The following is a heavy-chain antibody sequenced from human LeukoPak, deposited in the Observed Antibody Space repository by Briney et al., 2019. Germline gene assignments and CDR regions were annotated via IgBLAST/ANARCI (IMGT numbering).Heavy chain of an antibody. J-gene: IGHJ6*02. CDR1: GGTFSSYA. Sequence: SVKVSCKASGGTFSSYAISWVRQAPGQGLEWMGGIIPIFGTANYAQKFQGRVTITAGESTSTAYMELSSLRSEDTAVYYCARTVVVTARNYYYYGMDVWGQGTTVTVSS. D-gene: IGHD2-21*02. V-gene: IGHV1-69*01. CDR2: IIPIFGTA. CDR3: ARTVVVTARNYYYYGMDV.